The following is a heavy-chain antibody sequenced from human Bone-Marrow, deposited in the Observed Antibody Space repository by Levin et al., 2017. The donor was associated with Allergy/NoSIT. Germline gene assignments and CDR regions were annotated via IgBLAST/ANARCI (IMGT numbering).Heavy chain of an antibody. Sequence: PGGSLRLSCAASGFTVSNNYMRWVRQAPGKGLEWVSLIYSGGTTYYADFVKGRFTVSRDNSKNTAYLQMNSLRAEDTTVYYCARNRHCIGGRCYSVWGQGTLVTVSS. D-gene: IGHD2-15*01. CDR1: GFTVSNNY. V-gene: IGHV3-53*01. J-gene: IGHJ4*02. CDR2: IYSGGTT. CDR3: ARNRHCIGGRCYSV.